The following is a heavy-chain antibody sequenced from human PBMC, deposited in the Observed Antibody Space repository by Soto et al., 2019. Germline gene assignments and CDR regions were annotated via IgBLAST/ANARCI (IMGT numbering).Heavy chain of an antibody. CDR1: GGSISGSSYY. CDR2: IYYSGST. Sequence: PSETLSLTCTVSGGSISGSSYYWGWIRQPPGKGLEWIGSIYYSGSTYYNPSLKSRVTISVDTSKNQFSLKLSSVTAADTAVYYCARSTRIPGSGPFDYWGQGTLVTVSS. V-gene: IGHV4-39*01. J-gene: IGHJ4*02. CDR3: ARSTRIPGSGPFDY. D-gene: IGHD3-10*01.